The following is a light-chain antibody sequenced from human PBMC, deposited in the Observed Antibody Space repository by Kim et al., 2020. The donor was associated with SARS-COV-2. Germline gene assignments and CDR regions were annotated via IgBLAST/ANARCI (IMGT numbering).Light chain of an antibody. CDR1: SSDVGAYNY. CDR3: SSYTSSSPWV. Sequence: GQSITISCTGTSSDVGAYNYVSWYQQHAGKAPELMIYDVSNRPSGVSTRFSGSKSGNSASLTISGLQAEDEAYDYCSSYTSSSPWVFGGGTQLTVL. V-gene: IGLV2-14*03. CDR2: DVS. J-gene: IGLJ3*02.